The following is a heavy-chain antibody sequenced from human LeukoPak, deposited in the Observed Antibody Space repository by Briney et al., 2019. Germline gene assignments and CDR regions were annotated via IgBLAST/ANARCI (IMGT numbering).Heavy chain of an antibody. CDR1: GGTFSGYY. V-gene: IGHV4-34*01. CDR2: INHSGST. D-gene: IGHD3-22*01. Sequence: SETLSLTCAVYGGTFSGYYWSWIRQPPGKGLEWIGEINHSGSTNYNPSLKSRVTISVDTSKNQFSLKLSSVTAADTAVYYCARDSSGYYYFDYWGQGTLVTVSS. J-gene: IGHJ4*02. CDR3: ARDSSGYYYFDY.